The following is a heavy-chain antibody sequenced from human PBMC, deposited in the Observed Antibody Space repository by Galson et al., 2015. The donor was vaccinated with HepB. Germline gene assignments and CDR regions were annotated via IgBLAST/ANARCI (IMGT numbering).Heavy chain of an antibody. J-gene: IGHJ4*02. V-gene: IGHV3-64D*06. CDR1: GFTFGHHA. CDR3: VPNIVATISFDS. D-gene: IGHD5-12*01. CDR2: VSSDGGTT. Sequence: SLRLSCAASGFTFGHHAIHWVRQAPGKGLEYVSAVSSDGGTTYYADSVKGRFTISRDNSKNTLYLQMNSLRTEDTAVYYCVPNIVATISFDSWGQGTLVTVSS.